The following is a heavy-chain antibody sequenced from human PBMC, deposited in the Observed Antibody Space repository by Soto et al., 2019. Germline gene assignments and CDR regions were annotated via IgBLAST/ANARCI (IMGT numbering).Heavy chain of an antibody. CDR1: GYTFTSYG. CDR2: ISAYNGNT. J-gene: IGHJ6*02. CDR3: ARGHYGDYAPNYYNYYGMDV. Sequence: ASVKVSCKASGYTFTSYGISWVRQAPGQGLEWMGWISAYNGNTNYAQKLQGRVTMTTDTSTSTAYMELRSRRSDDTAVYYCARGHYGDYAPNYYNYYGMDVWGQGTTVTVSS. D-gene: IGHD4-17*01. V-gene: IGHV1-18*04.